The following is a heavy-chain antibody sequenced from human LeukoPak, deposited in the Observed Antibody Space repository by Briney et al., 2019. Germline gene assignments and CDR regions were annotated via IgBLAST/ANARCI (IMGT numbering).Heavy chain of an antibody. CDR1: GDSISNHNYF. CDR3: ARGPYRKYSYGYRPWYFDL. CDR2: IHYIGST. J-gene: IGHJ2*01. V-gene: IGHV4-39*02. D-gene: IGHD5-18*01. Sequence: SETLSLTCTVSGDSISNHNYFWGWIRQPPGKGLEWIGSIHYIGSTYFNLSLKSRVTVSVDTSKNHFSLKLSSVTAADTAVYYCARGPYRKYSYGYRPWYFDLWGRGTLVTVSS.